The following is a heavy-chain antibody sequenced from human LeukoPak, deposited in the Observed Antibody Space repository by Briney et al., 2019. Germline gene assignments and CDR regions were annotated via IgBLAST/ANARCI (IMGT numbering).Heavy chain of an antibody. D-gene: IGHD6-19*01. J-gene: IGHJ4*02. CDR1: GGSISSYY. V-gene: IGHV4-38-2*02. CDR2: IYHSGST. Sequence: SETLSLTCTVSGGSISSYYWGWIRQPPGKGLEWIGSIYHSGSTHYNPSLKSRVTMSVDTSKNQFSLKLSSVTAADGAVYYCARNSSGHYFDYWGQGTLVTVSS. CDR3: ARNSSGHYFDY.